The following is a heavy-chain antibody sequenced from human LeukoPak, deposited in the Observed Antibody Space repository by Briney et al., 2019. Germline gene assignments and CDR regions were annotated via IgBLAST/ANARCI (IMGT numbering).Heavy chain of an antibody. CDR1: GFTFSSYG. D-gene: IGHD4-11*01. CDR2: ISYDGSNK. CDR3: AKDRGPYSNYGDY. V-gene: IGHV3-30*18. J-gene: IGHJ4*02. Sequence: GGSPRLSCAASGFTFSSYGMHWVRQAPGKGLEWVAVISYDGSNKYYADSVKGRFTISRDNSKNTLYLQMNSLRAEDTAVYYCAKDRGPYSNYGDYWGQGTLVTVSS.